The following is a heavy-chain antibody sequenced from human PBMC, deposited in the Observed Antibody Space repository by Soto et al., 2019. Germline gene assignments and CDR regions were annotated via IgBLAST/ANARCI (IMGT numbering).Heavy chain of an antibody. CDR3: TTGKGSSPGEYYFDY. D-gene: IGHD6-6*01. V-gene: IGHV3-15*07. CDR1: GFTFSNAW. J-gene: IGHJ4*02. CDR2: IKSKTDGGTT. Sequence: EVQLVESGGGLVKPGGSLRLSCAASGFTFSNAWMNWVRQAPGKGLEWVGRIKSKTDGGTTDYAAPVKGRFTISRDDSKNTLYLQMNSLKTEDTAVYYCTTGKGSSPGEYYFDYWGQGTLVTVSS.